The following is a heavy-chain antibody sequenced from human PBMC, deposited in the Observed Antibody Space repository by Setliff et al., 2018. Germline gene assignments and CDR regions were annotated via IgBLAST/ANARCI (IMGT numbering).Heavy chain of an antibody. CDR3: VRCGYQLLPSIIAAAFDNAFDI. V-gene: IGHV1-3*01. CDR2: INAGNGNT. CDR1: GYTFTSYA. J-gene: IGHJ3*02. Sequence: ASVKVSCKASGYTFTSYAMHWVRQAPGQRLEWMGWINAGNGNTKYSQKFQGRVTITRDTSANTAYMELSSLRSEDTAVYYCVRCGYQLLPSIIAAAFDNAFDIWGQGTMVTVSS. D-gene: IGHD2-2*01.